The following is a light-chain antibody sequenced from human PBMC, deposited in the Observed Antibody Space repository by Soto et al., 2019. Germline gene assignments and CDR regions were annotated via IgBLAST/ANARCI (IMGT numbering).Light chain of an antibody. CDR1: SSDVGGYNY. Sequence: LTQPPAAYGSTGQSVTISCTGTSSDVGGYNYVSWYQQHPGKAPKLMIYEVSKRPSGVPDRFSGSKSGNTASLTVSGLQAEDEADYYCSSYAGSNNFVFGTGTKVTVL. J-gene: IGLJ1*01. V-gene: IGLV2-8*01. CDR3: SSYAGSNNFV. CDR2: EVS.